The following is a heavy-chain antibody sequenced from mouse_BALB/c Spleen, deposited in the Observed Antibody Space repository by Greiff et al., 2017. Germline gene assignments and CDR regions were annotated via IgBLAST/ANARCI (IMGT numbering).Heavy chain of an antibody. CDR3: ARDGNYAMDY. Sequence: EVKLVESGGGLVQPGGSRKLSCAASGFTFSDYGMAWVRQAPGKGPEWVAFISNLAYSIYYADTVTGRFTISSENAKNTLYLEMSSLRSEDTAMYYCARDGNYAMDYWGQGTSVTVSS. J-gene: IGHJ4*01. CDR2: ISNLAYSI. CDR1: GFTFSDYG. V-gene: IGHV5-15*02. D-gene: IGHD1-1*02.